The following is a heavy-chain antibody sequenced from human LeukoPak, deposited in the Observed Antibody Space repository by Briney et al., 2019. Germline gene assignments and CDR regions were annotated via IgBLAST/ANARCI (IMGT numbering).Heavy chain of an antibody. CDR2: ISGSGGST. CDR1: GFTFSSYA. CDR3: SGLGGFGVVIRYYYYGMDV. D-gene: IGHD3-3*01. J-gene: IGHJ6*02. V-gene: IGHV3-23*01. Sequence: GGSLRLSCAASGFTFSSYAMSWVRQAPGKGLEWVSAISGSGGSTYYADSVKGRFTISGDNSKNTLYLQMNSLRAEDTAVYYCSGLGGFGVVIRYYYYGMDVWGQGTMVTVSS.